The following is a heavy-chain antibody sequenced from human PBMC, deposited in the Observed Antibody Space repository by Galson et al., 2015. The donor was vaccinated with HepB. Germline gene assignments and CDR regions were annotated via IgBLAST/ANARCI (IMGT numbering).Heavy chain of an antibody. V-gene: IGHV3-23*01. J-gene: IGHJ4*02. CDR1: GFTFGSYA. Sequence: SLRLSCAASGFTFGSYAMSWVRQAPGKGLEWVSAISGSGGSTYYADSVKGRFTISRDNSKNALYLQMNSLRAEDTAVYYCAKDERYFDWLLYLDPTGLIDYWGQGTLVTVSS. CDR2: ISGSGGST. D-gene: IGHD3-9*01. CDR3: AKDERYFDWLLYLDPTGLIDY.